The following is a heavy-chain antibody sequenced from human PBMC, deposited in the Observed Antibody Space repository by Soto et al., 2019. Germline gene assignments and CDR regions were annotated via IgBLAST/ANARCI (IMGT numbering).Heavy chain of an antibody. J-gene: IGHJ4*02. Sequence: SETLSLTCTVSGGSISSGGYYWSWIRQHPGKGLEWIGYIYYSGSTYYNPSLKSRVTISVDTSKNQFSLKLSSVTAADTAVYYRARSSSGWYYFDYWGQGTLVTVSS. D-gene: IGHD6-19*01. CDR3: ARSSSGWYYFDY. CDR1: GGSISSGGYY. V-gene: IGHV4-31*03. CDR2: IYYSGST.